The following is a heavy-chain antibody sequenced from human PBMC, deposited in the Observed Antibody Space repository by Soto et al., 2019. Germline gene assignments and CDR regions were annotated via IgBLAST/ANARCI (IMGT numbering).Heavy chain of an antibody. Sequence: QVQLQESGPGLVKPSETLSLTCSVSGASIRSGGYYWSWIRQTPGKGLEWIGYIYYSGGTYFNPSLRSRVTMSVDTSENQFSLKLSSVTAADTAVYYCARDRGLLYPNYYYYGMDVWGQGTTVTVSS. CDR3: ARDRGLLYPNYYYYGMDV. V-gene: IGHV4-31*03. J-gene: IGHJ6*02. CDR2: IYYSGGT. D-gene: IGHD3-10*01. CDR1: GASIRSGGYY.